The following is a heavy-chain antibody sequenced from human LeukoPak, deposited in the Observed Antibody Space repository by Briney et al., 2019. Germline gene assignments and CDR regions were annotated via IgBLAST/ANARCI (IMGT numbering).Heavy chain of an antibody. D-gene: IGHD2-15*01. CDR1: GFTFSSYA. CDR3: AKDRSRDLVVGYNWFDP. CDR2: IRYDGSNK. V-gene: IGHV3-30*02. J-gene: IGHJ5*02. Sequence: PGGSLRLSCAASGFTFSSYAMSWVRQAPGKGLEWVAFIRYDGSNKYYTDSVKGRFAISRDNSKNTLYLQMNSLRAEDTAVYYCAKDRSRDLVVGYNWFDPWGQGTLVIVSS.